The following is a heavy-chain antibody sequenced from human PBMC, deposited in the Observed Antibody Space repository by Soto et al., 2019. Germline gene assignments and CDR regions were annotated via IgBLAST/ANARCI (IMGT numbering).Heavy chain of an antibody. V-gene: IGHV3-64*01. Sequence: EVQLAESGGGMVQPGGSLRLSCVASGFTFSSYDMHWVRQAPGKGLEYVSSIRSNGGTTYYGNSVDGRFTMSRDNSKNTLYLQMGSLKAEDMAVYYCVRRVSGNYDYWGQGTLVTVSS. CDR3: VRRVSGNYDY. CDR1: GFTFSSYD. CDR2: IRSNGGTT. J-gene: IGHJ4*02. D-gene: IGHD1-7*01.